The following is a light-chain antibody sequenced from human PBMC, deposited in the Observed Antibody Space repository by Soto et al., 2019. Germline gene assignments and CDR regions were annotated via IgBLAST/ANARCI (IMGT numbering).Light chain of an antibody. CDR3: LQDYNYPRT. CDR1: QDIRNE. CDR2: AAS. J-gene: IGKJ1*01. Sequence: AIQMTQSPSSLSASVGDRVTITCRASQDIRNELGWYQQKPGKAPNLLIYAASTLESGVPSRFSGSGSGTDFTLTICSLQPEDFATYYCLQDYNYPRTFGQGTKVEIK. V-gene: IGKV1-6*01.